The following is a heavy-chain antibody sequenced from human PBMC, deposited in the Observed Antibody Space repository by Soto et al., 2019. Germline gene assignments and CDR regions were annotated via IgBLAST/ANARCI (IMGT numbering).Heavy chain of an antibody. CDR1: GFTFGDYA. CDR2: IRRKGYGGTT. Sequence: GGSLRLSCTASGFTFGDYAMSWFRQAPGKGLEWVGFIRRKGYGGTTEYAASVTGRFTISRDDSKSIASLQMNRLKTEDTGVYYSTRAFGVVAAAIDAFDIWGQGTMVTVSS. J-gene: IGHJ3*02. D-gene: IGHD2-15*01. V-gene: IGHV3-49*03. CDR3: TRAFGVVAAAIDAFDI.